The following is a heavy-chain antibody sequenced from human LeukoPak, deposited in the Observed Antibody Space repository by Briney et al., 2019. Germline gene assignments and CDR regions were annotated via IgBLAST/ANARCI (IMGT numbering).Heavy chain of an antibody. Sequence: SETLSLTCTVSGGSMSSYYWSWIRQPPGKGLEWIGYIYYSGSTNYNPSLKSRVTISVDTSKNQFSLKLSSVTAADTAVYYCARFNDYGDYLFDYWGQGTLVTVSS. J-gene: IGHJ4*02. CDR2: IYYSGST. D-gene: IGHD4-17*01. V-gene: IGHV4-59*01. CDR3: ARFNDYGDYLFDY. CDR1: GGSMSSYY.